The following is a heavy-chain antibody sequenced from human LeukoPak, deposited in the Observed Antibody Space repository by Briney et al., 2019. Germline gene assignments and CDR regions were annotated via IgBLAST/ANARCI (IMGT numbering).Heavy chain of an antibody. CDR2: INHSGST. CDR1: GGSFSGYY. V-gene: IGHV4-34*01. J-gene: IGHJ4*02. CDR3: ARTSTSFDD. D-gene: IGHD2-2*01. Sequence: PSETLSLTCAVYGGSFSGYYWSWLRQPPGKGLEWIGEINHSGSTNYNPSLKSRVTISVDMSKNQFSLDLSSVTAADTAVYYCARTSTSFDDWGQGTLVTVSS.